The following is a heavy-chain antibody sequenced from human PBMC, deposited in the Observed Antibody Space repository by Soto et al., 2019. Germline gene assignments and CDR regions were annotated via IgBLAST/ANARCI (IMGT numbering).Heavy chain of an antibody. J-gene: IGHJ3*01. CDR2: IHYSGGSS. V-gene: IGHV4-59*08. CDR3: ARRLSGSAERTFDL. Sequence: QVQLQESGPGLVKPSETLSLTCTVSGGSINSYYWGWIRQPPGKGLEWIGYIHYSGGSSNYSPSLRSRVTISVDTSKNQFSLSLSSVTAADTALYYCARRLSGSAERTFDLWGQGTLVTVSS. D-gene: IGHD6-19*01. CDR1: GGSINSYY.